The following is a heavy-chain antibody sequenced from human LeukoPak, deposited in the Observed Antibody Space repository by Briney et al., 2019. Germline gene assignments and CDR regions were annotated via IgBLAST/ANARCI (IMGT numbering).Heavy chain of an antibody. CDR3: AKDINSGSYYGDAFDI. D-gene: IGHD1-26*01. V-gene: IGHV3-49*03. Sequence: GGSLRLSCTASGFTFGDYAMSWFRQAPGKGLEWVGFIRSKTYGGTTEYAASVKGRFTISRDNSKNTLYLQMNSLRAEDTAVYYCAKDINSGSYYGDAFDIWGQGTMVTVSS. CDR2: IRSKTYGGTT. J-gene: IGHJ3*02. CDR1: GFTFGDYA.